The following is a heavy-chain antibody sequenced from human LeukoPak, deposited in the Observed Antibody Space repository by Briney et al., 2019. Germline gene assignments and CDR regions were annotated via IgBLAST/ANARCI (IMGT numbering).Heavy chain of an antibody. CDR3: ARGADRGYSHIGSLDCYYYMDV. J-gene: IGHJ6*03. D-gene: IGHD5-18*01. Sequence: PGGSLRPSCAASGFTFSSYSMNWVRQAPGKGLEWVSSISSSSSYIYYADSVKGRFTISRDNAKNSLYLQMNSLRAEDTAVYYCARGADRGYSHIGSLDCYYYMDVWGKGTTVTVSS. CDR1: GFTFSSYS. CDR2: ISSSSSYI. V-gene: IGHV3-21*01.